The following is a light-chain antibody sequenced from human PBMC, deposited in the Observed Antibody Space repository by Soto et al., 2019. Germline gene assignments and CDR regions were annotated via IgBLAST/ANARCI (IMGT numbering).Light chain of an antibody. CDR1: SSDVGGYNY. V-gene: IGLV2-8*01. Sequence: QSALTQPPSASGSPVQSVTISCTGTSSDVGGYNYVSWYQQHPGKAPKLIIYEDTKRPSGVPDRFTGSKSGNTASLTVSGLQAEDEADYYCSSYAGSNNWAVFGGGTKVTVL. CDR2: EDT. CDR3: SSYAGSNNWAV. J-gene: IGLJ3*02.